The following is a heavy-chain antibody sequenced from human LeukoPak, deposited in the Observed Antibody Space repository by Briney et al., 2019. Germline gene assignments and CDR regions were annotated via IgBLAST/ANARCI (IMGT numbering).Heavy chain of an antibody. Sequence: GASVKVSCKASGYTFTGYYMHWVRQAPGQGLEWMGWINPNSGGTNYAQKFQGRVTMTRDTSISTAYVELSRLRSDDTAVYYCARSIAARSSLFDYWGQGTLVTVSS. CDR2: INPNSGGT. V-gene: IGHV1-2*02. CDR1: GYTFTGYY. D-gene: IGHD6-6*01. J-gene: IGHJ4*02. CDR3: ARSIAARSSLFDY.